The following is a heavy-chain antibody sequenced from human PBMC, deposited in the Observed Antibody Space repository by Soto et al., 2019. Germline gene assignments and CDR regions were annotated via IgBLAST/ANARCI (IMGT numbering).Heavy chain of an antibody. V-gene: IGHV3-30-3*01. CDR1: GFTFSSYA. CDR3: ARGIGGGYYHYYFDY. CDR2: ISYDGSNK. Sequence: QVQLVESGGGVVQPGRSLRLSCAASGFTFSSYAMHWVRQAPGKGLEWVAVISYDGSNKYYADSVKGRFTISRDNSKNTLYLQMSSLRAEDTAVYYCARGIGGGYYHYYFDYWGQGTLVTVSS. D-gene: IGHD3-22*01. J-gene: IGHJ4*02.